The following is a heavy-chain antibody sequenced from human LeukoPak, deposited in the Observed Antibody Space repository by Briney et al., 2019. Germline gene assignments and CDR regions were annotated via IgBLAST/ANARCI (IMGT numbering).Heavy chain of an antibody. CDR1: GFTFSSYA. CDR3: AKHRFESGGYHSTD. J-gene: IGHJ4*02. V-gene: IGHV3-23*01. CDR2: ISGGGGST. D-gene: IGHD3-22*01. Sequence: GESLRLSCAASGFTFSSYAMSWVRQAPGKGLEWVSPISGGGGSTFYADSVKGRFTISRDNSKNTLYLQMNSLRAEDTAVYYCAKHRFESGGYHSTDWGQGTLVTVSS.